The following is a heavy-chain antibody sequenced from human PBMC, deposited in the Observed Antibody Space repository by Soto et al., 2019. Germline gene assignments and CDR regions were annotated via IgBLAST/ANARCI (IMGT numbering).Heavy chain of an antibody. V-gene: IGHV3-7*01. J-gene: IGHJ3*02. CDR2: IKQDGSEK. Sequence: GGSLRLSCAASGFTFSSYWMSWVRQAPGKGLEWVANIKQDGSEKYYVDSVKGRFTISRDNAKNSRYRQMNSLRAEDTAVYYCARTVVVVARREKYDAFDIWGQGTMVTVSS. D-gene: IGHD2-15*01. CDR1: GFTFSSYW. CDR3: ARTVVVVARREKYDAFDI.